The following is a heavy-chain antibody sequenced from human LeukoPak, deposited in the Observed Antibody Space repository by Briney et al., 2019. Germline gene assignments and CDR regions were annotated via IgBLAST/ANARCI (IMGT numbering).Heavy chain of an antibody. CDR3: ARAGGSGTWDY. J-gene: IGHJ4*02. CDR1: GYSFTRNW. Sequence: GESLKFSCKGSGYSFTRNWIGWVRQMPGKGLEWMGIIYPGDSDTRYSPSFQGQVTISADKSISTAYLQWSSLRAADTAMYYCARAGGSGTWDYWGQGTLVTVSS. D-gene: IGHD3-10*01. V-gene: IGHV5-51*01. CDR2: IYPGDSDT.